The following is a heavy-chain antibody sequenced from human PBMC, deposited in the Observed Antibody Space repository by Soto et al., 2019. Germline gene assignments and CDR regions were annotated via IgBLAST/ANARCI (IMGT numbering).Heavy chain of an antibody. D-gene: IGHD3-3*01. CDR1: GYTFTSYG. V-gene: IGHV1-18*01. J-gene: IGHJ4*02. CDR3: AREYYDFWSGYRHFDY. CDR2: ISAYNGNT. Sequence: ASVKVSCKASGYTFTSYGISWVRQAPGQGLEWMGWISAYNGNTNYAQKLQGRVTMTTDTSTSTAYMELRSLRSDDTVVYYCAREYYDFWSGYRHFDYWGQGTLVTVSS.